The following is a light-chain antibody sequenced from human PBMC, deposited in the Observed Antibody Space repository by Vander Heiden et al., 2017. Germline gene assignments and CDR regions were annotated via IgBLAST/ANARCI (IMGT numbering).Light chain of an antibody. V-gene: IGLV3-1*01. CDR2: QDS. J-gene: IGLJ1*01. CDR3: QAWDSSTANV. CDR1: KLGDKY. Sequence: SYALTHSPSVSVSPGQTASITCSGDKLGDKYACWYQQKPGQSPVLVMYQDSKRPSGIPERFSGSNSGNTATLTISGTQAMDEADYYCQAWDSSTANVFGTGTKVTVL.